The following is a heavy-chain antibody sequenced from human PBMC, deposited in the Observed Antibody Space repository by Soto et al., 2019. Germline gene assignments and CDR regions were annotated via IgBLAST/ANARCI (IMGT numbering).Heavy chain of an antibody. CDR1: GFSPSTSGVG. J-gene: IGHJ1*01. Sequence: SGPTLVNPTQTLTLTCTFSGFSPSTSGVGVGWIRQPPGKALEWLALIYWNDDKRYSPSLKSRLTITKDTSKNQVVLTMTNMDPVDTATYYCAHSQYYYDSSGYRAFQHWGQGTLVTVSS. D-gene: IGHD3-22*01. V-gene: IGHV2-5*01. CDR2: IYWNDDK. CDR3: AHSQYYYDSSGYRAFQH.